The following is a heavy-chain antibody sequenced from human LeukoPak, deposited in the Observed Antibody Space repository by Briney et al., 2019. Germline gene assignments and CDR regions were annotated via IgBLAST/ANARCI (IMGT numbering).Heavy chain of an antibody. CDR1: GFTFDDYA. J-gene: IGHJ4*02. V-gene: IGHV3-9*01. CDR2: ISWNSGSI. D-gene: IGHD2-2*01. CDR3: AKDYCSSTSRPLDY. Sequence: PGRSLRLSCAASGFTFDDYAMHWVRQAPGKGLEWVSGISWNSGSIGYADSVKGRFTISRDNAKNSLYLQMNSLRAEDTALYYCAKDYCSSTSRPLDYWGQGTLVTVSS.